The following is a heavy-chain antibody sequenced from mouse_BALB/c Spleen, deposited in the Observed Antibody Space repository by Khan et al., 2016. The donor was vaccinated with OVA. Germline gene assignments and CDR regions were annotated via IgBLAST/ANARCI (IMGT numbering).Heavy chain of an antibody. CDR3: ARGGYGGFAY. CDR1: GYTFTSYD. V-gene: IGHV1-85*01. Sequence: QVQLQQSGAELVKPGASVKLSCKASGYTFTSYDINWVRQRPEQGLEWIGWMFPGDGSTKYNENLKGKATLTTDKSSSTAYMQLSRLTSEDSGVYFCARGGYGGFAYWGQGTLVTVSA. J-gene: IGHJ3*01. D-gene: IGHD2-14*01. CDR2: MFPGDGST.